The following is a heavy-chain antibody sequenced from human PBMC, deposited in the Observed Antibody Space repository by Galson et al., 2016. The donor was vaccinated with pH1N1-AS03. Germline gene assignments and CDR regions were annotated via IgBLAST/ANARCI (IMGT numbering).Heavy chain of an antibody. CDR3: VKDLTGWGAFDF. V-gene: IGHV3-9*01. D-gene: IGHD6-19*01. J-gene: IGHJ3*01. CDR2: ISWNSGSI. CDR1: GFTFDDYA. Sequence: SLRLSCAASGFTFDDYAMQWVRQAPGKGLEWVSGISWNSGSIGYADSVKDRFTISRDNSKNTLSLQMSSLTTEDTAVYYCVKDLTGWGAFDFWGQGTMVTVS.